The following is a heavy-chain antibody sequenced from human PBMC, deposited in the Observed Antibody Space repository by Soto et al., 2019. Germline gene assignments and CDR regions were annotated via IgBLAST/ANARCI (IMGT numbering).Heavy chain of an antibody. CDR2: IYYSGST. CDR3: ARDGLDYSSAYYYDSSGSGYYYGMDV. J-gene: IGHJ6*02. D-gene: IGHD3-22*01. Sequence: PSETLSLTCTVSGGPISSGDYYWSWIRQPPGKGLEWIGYIYYSGSTYYNPSLKSRVTISVDTSKNQFSLKLSSVTAADTAVYYCARDGLDYSSAYYYDSSGSGYYYGMDVWGQGTTVTVSS. CDR1: GGPISSGDYY. V-gene: IGHV4-30-4*01.